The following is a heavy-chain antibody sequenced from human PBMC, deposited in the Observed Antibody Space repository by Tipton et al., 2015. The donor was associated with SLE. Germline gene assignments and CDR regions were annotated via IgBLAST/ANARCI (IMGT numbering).Heavy chain of an antibody. CDR2: ISGNSGSI. D-gene: IGHD6-13*01. V-gene: IGHV3-9*03. CDR3: AKVDSSSWSAGTDY. Sequence: SLRLSCAASGFTFDDYAMHWVRQAPGKGLEWVSGISGNSGSIGYADSVKGRFTISRDNAKNSLYLQMNSLRAEDMALYYCAKVDSSSWSAGTDYWGQGTLVTVSS. J-gene: IGHJ4*02. CDR1: GFTFDDYA.